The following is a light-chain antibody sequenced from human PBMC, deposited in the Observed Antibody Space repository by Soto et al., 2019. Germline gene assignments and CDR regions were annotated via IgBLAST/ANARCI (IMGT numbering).Light chain of an antibody. V-gene: IGKV3-20*01. J-gene: IGKJ2*01. Sequence: EIVLTQSPGTLSLSPGERATLSCRASQSISSNYLDWYQQKPGQAPRLLIYDTSSRATGIPDRFSGSVSGTDSTLTISRLEPEDFAVYYCQQYGNSPPFTFGQGTKLEI. CDR3: QQYGNSPPFT. CDR2: DTS. CDR1: QSISSNY.